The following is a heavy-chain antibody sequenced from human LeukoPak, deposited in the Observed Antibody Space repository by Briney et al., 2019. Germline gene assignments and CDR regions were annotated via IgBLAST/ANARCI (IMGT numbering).Heavy chain of an antibody. Sequence: SQTLSLTCAISGDSVSTSGVAWNRVRQSPSRGLEWLGRTYYTSKWNTDYAVSVKSRIVVNSDTSKNQFSLQLNSVTSEDTAVYYCARGRASAFDVWGQGTMVTVSS. CDR3: ARGRASAFDV. CDR2: TYYTSKWNT. J-gene: IGHJ3*01. V-gene: IGHV6-1*01. D-gene: IGHD6-25*01. CDR1: GDSVSTSGVA.